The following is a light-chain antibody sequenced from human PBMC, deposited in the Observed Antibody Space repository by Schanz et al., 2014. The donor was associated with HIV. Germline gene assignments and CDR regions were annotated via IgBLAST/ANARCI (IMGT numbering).Light chain of an antibody. V-gene: IGLV2-8*01. Sequence: QSALTQPPSASGSLGQSVTISCTGTSSDVGRSDYVSWYQQCPGKAPKVMIYEVNKRPSGVPDRFSGSRSGNTASLTVSGLQAEDEADYYCSSHAGGNNYVFGSGTKVTVL. CDR1: SSDVGRSDY. CDR2: EVN. CDR3: SSHAGGNNYV. J-gene: IGLJ1*01.